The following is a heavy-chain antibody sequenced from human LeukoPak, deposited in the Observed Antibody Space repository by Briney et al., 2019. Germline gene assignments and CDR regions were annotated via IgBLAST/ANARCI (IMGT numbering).Heavy chain of an antibody. V-gene: IGHV3-48*03. D-gene: IGHD3-22*01. CDR3: PRATWGIDSSGFLDY. J-gene: IGHJ4*02. Sequence: PGGSLRLSCAASGFTFSTYEMDWVRQGPGKGLELVAYISSSGSTIYYADSVKGRFTISRDNAKKSLYLQMNSLRAADTAVYYCPRATWGIDSSGFLDYWGQGTLVTVSS. CDR2: ISSSGSTI. CDR1: GFTFSTYE.